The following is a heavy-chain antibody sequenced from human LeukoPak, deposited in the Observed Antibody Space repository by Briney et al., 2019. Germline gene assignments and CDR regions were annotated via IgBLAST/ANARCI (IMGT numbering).Heavy chain of an antibody. CDR3: ARGDSSGYAGGFDY. CDR1: GYTFTGYY. D-gene: IGHD3-22*01. Sequence: GASVKVSCKASGYTFTGYYMHWVRQAPGQGLEWMGWINPNSGGTNYAQKFQGRVTMTRDTSISTAYMELSRLRSDDTAVYYCARGDSSGYAGGFDYWGQGTLVTVSS. V-gene: IGHV1-2*02. J-gene: IGHJ4*02. CDR2: INPNSGGT.